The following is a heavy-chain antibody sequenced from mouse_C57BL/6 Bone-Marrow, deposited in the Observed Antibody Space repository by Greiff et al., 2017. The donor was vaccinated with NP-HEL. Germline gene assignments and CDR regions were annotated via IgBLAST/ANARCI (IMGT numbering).Heavy chain of an antibody. CDR3: VRDYGSSFPWYFDV. CDR1: GFTFNTYA. D-gene: IGHD1-1*01. J-gene: IGHJ1*03. V-gene: IGHV10-3*01. Sequence: EVQRVESGGGLVQPKGSLKLSCAASGFTFNTYAMHWVRQAPGKGLEWVARIRSKSSNYATYYADSVKDRFTISRDDSQSMLYLQMNNLKTEDTAMYYCVRDYGSSFPWYFDVWGTGTTVTVSS. CDR2: IRSKSSNYAT.